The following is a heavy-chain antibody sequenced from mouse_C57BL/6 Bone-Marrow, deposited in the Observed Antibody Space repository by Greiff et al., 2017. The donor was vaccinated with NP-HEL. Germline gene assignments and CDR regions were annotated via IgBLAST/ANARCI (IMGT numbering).Heavy chain of an antibody. CDR1: GYSITSDY. CDR3: AKKINWSWYFDV. J-gene: IGHJ1*03. CDR2: ISYSGST. V-gene: IGHV3-8*01. Sequence: EVKLVESGPGLAKPSQTLSLTCSVTGYSITSDYWNWIRKFPGNKLEYMGYISYSGSTYYNPSLKSRISITRDTSKNQYYRQLNSVTTEDTATYYCAKKINWSWYFDVWGTGTTVTVSS. D-gene: IGHD4-1*01.